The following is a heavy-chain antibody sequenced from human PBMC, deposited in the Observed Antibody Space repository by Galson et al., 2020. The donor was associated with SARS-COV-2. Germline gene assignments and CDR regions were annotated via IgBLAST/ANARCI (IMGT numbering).Heavy chain of an antibody. CDR1: GGSISSGGYS. D-gene: IGHD4-17*01. V-gene: IGHV4-30-4*07. CDR2: IYYSGST. CDR3: ARCLYYGWDLGRVDWFDP. Sequence: SETLSLTCAVSGGSISSGGYSWSWIRQPPGKGLEWIGYIYYSGSTYYNPSLKSRVTISVNTSKNQFSLKLSSVTAADTAVYYCARCLYYGWDLGRVDWFDPWGQGTLVTVSS. J-gene: IGHJ5*02.